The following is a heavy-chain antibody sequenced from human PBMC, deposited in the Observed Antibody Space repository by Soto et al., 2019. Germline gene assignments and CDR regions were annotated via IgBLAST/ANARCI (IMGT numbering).Heavy chain of an antibody. CDR1: GFTFNNYA. Sequence: EVQLLESGGGLVQPGGSLRLSCAASGFTFNNYAMPWVRQAPGKGLEWVSALSGGGDTTSYADSVEGRFTVSRDGSKNTLYLQISSLRAEDTALYYCAKGRGGSGSLTPRVDFWGQGTLVTVSS. J-gene: IGHJ4*02. CDR2: LSGGGDTT. CDR3: AKGRGGSGSLTPRVDF. V-gene: IGHV3-23*01. D-gene: IGHD3-10*01.